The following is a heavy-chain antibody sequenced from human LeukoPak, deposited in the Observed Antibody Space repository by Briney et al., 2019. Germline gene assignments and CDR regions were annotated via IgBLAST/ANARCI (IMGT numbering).Heavy chain of an antibody. CDR3: ARRWLQLRNFDY. V-gene: IGHV4-30-2*01. J-gene: IGHJ4*02. Sequence: ASQTLSLTCAVSGGSISSGGYSWSWIRQPPGKGLEWIGYIYHSGSTYYNPSLKSRVTISVDTSKNQFSLELSSVTAADTAVYYCARRWLQLRNFDYWGQGTLVTVSS. CDR2: IYHSGST. CDR1: GGSISSGGYS. D-gene: IGHD5-24*01.